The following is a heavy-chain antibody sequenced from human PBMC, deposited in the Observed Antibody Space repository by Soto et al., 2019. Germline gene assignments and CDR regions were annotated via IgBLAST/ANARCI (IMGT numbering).Heavy chain of an antibody. Sequence: PSETLSLTCTVSGGSISSYYWSWIRQPPGKGLEWIGYIYYSGSTNYNPSLKSRVTISVDTSKNQFSLKLSSVTAADTAVYYCASLSITIFRSYYYYGMDVWGQGTTVTVSS. CDR2: IYYSGST. CDR3: ASLSITIFRSYYYYGMDV. V-gene: IGHV4-59*01. J-gene: IGHJ6*02. D-gene: IGHD3-3*01. CDR1: GGSISSYY.